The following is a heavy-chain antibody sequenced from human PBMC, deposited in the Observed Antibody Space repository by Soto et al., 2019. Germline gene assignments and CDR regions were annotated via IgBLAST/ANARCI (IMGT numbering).Heavy chain of an antibody. V-gene: IGHV3-23*01. CDR2: ISGGGDTT. CDR1: GFTFNNYA. D-gene: IGHD3-10*01. CDR3: SKGRGGSGSLTPRVDF. J-gene: IGHJ4*02. Sequence: EVQLLESGGGLVQPGGSLRLSCAASGFTFNNYAMTWVRQAPGKGLEWVSAISGGGDTTSYADSAKGRFTVSRDGSKNTLYLQMSSRIDEDTALYYCSKGRGGSGSLTPRVDFWGQGTLVTVSS.